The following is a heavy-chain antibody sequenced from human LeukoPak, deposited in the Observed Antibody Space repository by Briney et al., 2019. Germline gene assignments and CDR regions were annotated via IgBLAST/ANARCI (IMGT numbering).Heavy chain of an antibody. CDR1: GFTFSTYW. D-gene: IGHD7-27*01. Sequence: GGSLRLSCAASGFTFSTYWMNWVRQAPGKGLEWVANIKHDGSVKNYVDSVRGRFNISRGNAKNSLYLQMNSLRDEDTALYYCATHWGPRDWGQGTLVTVSS. CDR2: IKHDGSVK. V-gene: IGHV3-7*05. CDR3: ATHWGPRD. J-gene: IGHJ4*02.